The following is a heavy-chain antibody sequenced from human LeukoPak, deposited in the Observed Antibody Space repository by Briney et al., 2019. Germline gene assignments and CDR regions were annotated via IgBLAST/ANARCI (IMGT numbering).Heavy chain of an antibody. D-gene: IGHD5-18*01. CDR1: GFTFSSYA. Sequence: GGSLRLSCAASGFTFSSYAMSWVRQAPGKGLEWVSAISGSGGSTYYADSVKGRFTISRDNAKNSLYLQMNSLRAEDTALYYCAKDKTATLSGAGMDVWGQGTTVTVSS. V-gene: IGHV3-23*01. J-gene: IGHJ6*02. CDR3: AKDKTATLSGAGMDV. CDR2: ISGSGGST.